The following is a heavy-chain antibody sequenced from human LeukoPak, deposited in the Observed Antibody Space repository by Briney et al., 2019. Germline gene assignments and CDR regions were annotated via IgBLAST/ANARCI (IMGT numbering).Heavy chain of an antibody. V-gene: IGHV4-39*07. D-gene: IGHD5-18*01. CDR1: GGSISSATYY. CDR2: IYHSGST. J-gene: IGHJ4*02. CDR3: ARSGDGYSYGLYYFDY. Sequence: SETLSLTCTVSGGSISSATYYWGWIRQPPGKGLEWIGSIYHSGSTYYNPSLKSRVTISVDTSKNQFSLKLSSVTAADTAVYYCARSGDGYSYGLYYFDYWGQGTLVTVSS.